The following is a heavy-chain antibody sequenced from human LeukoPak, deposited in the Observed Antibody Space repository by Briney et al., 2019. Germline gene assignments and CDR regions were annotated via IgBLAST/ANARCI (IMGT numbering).Heavy chain of an antibody. D-gene: IGHD2-15*01. J-gene: IGHJ4*02. CDR3: VKGCSYTGCYTSEK. V-gene: IGHV3-23*01. CDR2: ISGSGDST. CDR1: GFTFNNYA. Sequence: GGSLRLSCAASGFTFNNYAMSWVLQAPGKGLEWVSTISGSGDSTHYADSVKGRFTISRDNSKKTLHMQMNSLRVEDTAVYYCVKGCSYTGCYTSEKWGQGTLVTVSS.